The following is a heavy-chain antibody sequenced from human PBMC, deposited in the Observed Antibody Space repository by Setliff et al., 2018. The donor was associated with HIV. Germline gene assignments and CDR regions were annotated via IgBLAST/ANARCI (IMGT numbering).Heavy chain of an antibody. D-gene: IGHD3-9*01. Sequence: GESLKISCKGSGYYFTTFWIAWVRQMPGKGLEWMGFIYPGDSHTTYSPSFQGQVTISADTSITTTYLQWNSLQASDTAIYYCARQPENFFDFFTGYENYYDTWGQGTLVTVSS. CDR1: GYYFTTFW. J-gene: IGHJ4*02. CDR2: IYPGDSHT. V-gene: IGHV5-51*01. CDR3: ARQPENFFDFFTGYENYYDT.